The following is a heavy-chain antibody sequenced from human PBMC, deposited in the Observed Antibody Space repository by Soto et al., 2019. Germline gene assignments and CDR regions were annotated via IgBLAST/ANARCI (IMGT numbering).Heavy chain of an antibody. CDR2: ISWSSGSI. Sequence: GGSLRLSCAASGCTFDDYAMHWVRQAPGKGLEWVSGISWSSGSIGYADSVKGRFTISRDNAKNSLYLQMNSLRAEDTALYYCAKEGYSGYDYSAAFDIWGQGTMVTVSS. V-gene: IGHV3-9*01. CDR1: GCTFDDYA. J-gene: IGHJ3*02. D-gene: IGHD5-12*01. CDR3: AKEGYSGYDYSAAFDI.